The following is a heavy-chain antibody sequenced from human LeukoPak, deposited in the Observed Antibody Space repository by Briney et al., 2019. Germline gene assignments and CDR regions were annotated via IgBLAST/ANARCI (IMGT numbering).Heavy chain of an antibody. CDR2: IIPIFGTA. CDR1: GGTFSSYA. V-gene: IGHV1-69*05. J-gene: IGHJ4*02. Sequence: ASVKVSCKASGGTFSSYAISWVRQAPGQGLEWMGGIIPIFGTANYAQKFQGRVTITTDESTSTAYMELSSLRSEDTAVYYCATSLRVVGQFDYWGQGTLVTVSS. D-gene: IGHD1-26*01. CDR3: ATSLRVVGQFDY.